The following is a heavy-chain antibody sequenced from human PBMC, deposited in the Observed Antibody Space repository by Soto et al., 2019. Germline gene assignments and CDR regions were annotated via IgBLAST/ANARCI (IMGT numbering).Heavy chain of an antibody. CDR3: ARSQGSSTSLEIYYYYYYGMDV. J-gene: IGHJ6*02. D-gene: IGHD2-2*01. CDR1: GGTFSSYA. Sequence: QVQLVQSGAEVKKPGSSVKVSCKASGGTFSSYAISWVRQAPGQGLEWMGGIIPMSGTANYAQKFQGRVTITADECTSTAYMELSSLRSEDTAVYYCARSQGSSTSLEIYYYYYYGMDVWGQGTTVTVSS. CDR2: IIPMSGTA. V-gene: IGHV1-69*01.